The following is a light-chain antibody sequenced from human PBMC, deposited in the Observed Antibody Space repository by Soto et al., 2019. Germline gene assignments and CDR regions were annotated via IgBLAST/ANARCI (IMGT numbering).Light chain of an antibody. Sequence: EIVLTQSPATLSLSPGERATLSCRASQSVSSYLAWYQQKPGQAPRLLIYDASNRATGIPARFSGSGSGADFTLTISSLEPEDFAVYYCHQYFSWPRGTFGQGKKVDIK. V-gene: IGKV3-11*01. CDR3: HQYFSWPRGT. CDR1: QSVSSY. J-gene: IGKJ1*01. CDR2: DAS.